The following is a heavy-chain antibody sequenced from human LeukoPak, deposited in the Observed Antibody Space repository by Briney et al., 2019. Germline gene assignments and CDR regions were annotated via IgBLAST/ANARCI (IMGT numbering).Heavy chain of an antibody. CDR2: IYPEDSDT. J-gene: IGHJ3*02. CDR1: VHRRATYW. Sequence: GESLKISCQNSVHRRATYWITWVRQMPGKGLEWMGIIYPEDSDTRYGPSFQGQVTISADKSIDTAYLQWNSLKTSDTAMYYCASTRDTLISAFDIWGQGTMVTVSS. V-gene: IGHV5-51*01. D-gene: IGHD2-15*01. CDR3: ASTRDTLISAFDI.